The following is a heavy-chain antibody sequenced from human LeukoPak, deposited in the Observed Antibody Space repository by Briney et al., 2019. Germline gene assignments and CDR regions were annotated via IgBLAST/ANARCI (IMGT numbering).Heavy chain of an antibody. J-gene: IGHJ4*02. V-gene: IGHV4-34*01. CDR1: GGSFSGYY. Sequence: PSETLSLTCAVYGGSFSGYYWSWIRQPPGKGLEWIGEINHSGNTNYNPSLKSRVTISVDTSKNQFSLKLSSVTAADTAVYYCARGPGPDAYYFDYWGQGTLVTVSS. CDR3: ARGPGPDAYYFDY. CDR2: INHSGNT. D-gene: IGHD3-16*01.